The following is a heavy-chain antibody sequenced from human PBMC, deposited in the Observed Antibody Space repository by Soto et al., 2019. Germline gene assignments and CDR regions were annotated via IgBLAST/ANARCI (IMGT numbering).Heavy chain of an antibody. Sequence: ASVKVSRQGSGYTLTRYYIHWGRQAPGQGLEWMGIINPSGGSTSYAQKFQGRVTMTRDTSTSTVYMELSSLRSEDTAVYYCARASVATVPGDYYYYYMDVWGKGTTVTVSS. CDR3: ARASVATVPGDYYYYYMDV. CDR2: INPSGGST. CDR1: GYTLTRYY. D-gene: IGHD5-12*01. V-gene: IGHV1-46*03. J-gene: IGHJ6*03.